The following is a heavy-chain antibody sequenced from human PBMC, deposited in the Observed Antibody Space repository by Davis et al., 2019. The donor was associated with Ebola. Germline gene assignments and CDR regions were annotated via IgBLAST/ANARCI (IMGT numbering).Heavy chain of an antibody. CDR1: GFTFSNYA. Sequence: PGGSLRLSCAASGFTFSNYAMHWVRQAPGKGLEWVAVVSHSEREKFYTDSVKGRLTISRDNSENTVDLQMNSLTADDTAVYYCARAVFHEVLDYWGQGTPVTVSS. V-gene: IGHV3-30*04. CDR3: ARAVFHEVLDY. D-gene: IGHD3-3*01. CDR2: VSHSEREK. J-gene: IGHJ4*02.